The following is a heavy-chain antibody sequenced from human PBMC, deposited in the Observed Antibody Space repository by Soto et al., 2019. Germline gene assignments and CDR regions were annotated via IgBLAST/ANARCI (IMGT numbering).Heavy chain of an antibody. Sequence: QVQLVESGGGVVQPGRSLRLSCAASGFTFSSYAMHWVRQAPGKGLGWVAVISYDGSNKYYADSVKGRFPIARDNSKNARGLQMNSLRAEDTAVYYCASEQLAVLRGVLDYWGQGTLVTVSS. J-gene: IGHJ4*02. CDR1: GFTFSSYA. D-gene: IGHD1-1*01. CDR3: ASEQLAVLRGVLDY. CDR2: ISYDGSNK. V-gene: IGHV3-30-3*01.